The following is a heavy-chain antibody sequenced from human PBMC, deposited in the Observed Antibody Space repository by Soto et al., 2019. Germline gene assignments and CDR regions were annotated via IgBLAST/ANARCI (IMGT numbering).Heavy chain of an antibody. J-gene: IGHJ4*02. CDR1: GYTFTYYA. V-gene: IGHV1-3*04. CDR2: INTGNGKT. CDR3: VRFSGIQV. Sequence: QVQLVQSGPEVKKPGASVKVSCKTSGYTFTYYALHWVRQAPGQGLEWMGWINTGNGKTKYSQNFQGRLTITRDTSATTLYMELGSLRSEDTTVYYCVRFSGIQVWGEGALVTVYS. D-gene: IGHD1-1*01.